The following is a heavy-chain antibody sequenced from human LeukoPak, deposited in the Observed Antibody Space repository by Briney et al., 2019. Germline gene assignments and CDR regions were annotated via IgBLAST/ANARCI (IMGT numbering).Heavy chain of an antibody. J-gene: IGHJ6*03. CDR2: ISGSGGST. Sequence: GGSLRLSCAASGFTFSSYAMSWVRQAPGKGLEWVSAISGSGGSTYYADSVKGRFTISRHNSKNTLCLQMNSLRAEDTAVYYCAKVPSCDFWSGCWATNYYYYMDVWGKGTTVTVSS. CDR1: GFTFSSYA. D-gene: IGHD3-3*01. CDR3: AKVPSCDFWSGCWATNYYYYMDV. V-gene: IGHV3-23*01.